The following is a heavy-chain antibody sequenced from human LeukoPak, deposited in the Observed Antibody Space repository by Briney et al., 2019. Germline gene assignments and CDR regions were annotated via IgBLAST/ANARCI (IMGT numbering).Heavy chain of an antibody. Sequence: PSETLSLTCTVSGGSISSSRCYWGWIRQPPGKGLEWIGSIYYSGSTYYNPSLKSRVTISVDTSKNQFSLKLSSVTAADTAVYYCARLGKDYYDSSGYPPQNWFDPWGQGTLVTVSS. J-gene: IGHJ5*02. CDR1: GGSISSSRCY. V-gene: IGHV4-39*01. D-gene: IGHD3-22*01. CDR2: IYYSGST. CDR3: ARLGKDYYDSSGYPPQNWFDP.